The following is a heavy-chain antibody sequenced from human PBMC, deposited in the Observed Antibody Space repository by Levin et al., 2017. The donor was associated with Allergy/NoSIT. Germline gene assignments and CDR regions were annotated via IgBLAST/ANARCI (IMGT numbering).Heavy chain of an antibody. J-gene: IGHJ5*02. Sequence: SQTLSLTCTVSGDSITSKPLYWGWIRQSPGKGLEWIGNTYYSGATSHYNPSLKRRLTISVDTSKTQFYLSLRSVTAADTAVDYCGREMEIQGRGKWFYPWGQGILVTVSS. CDR2: TYYSGAT. V-gene: IGHV4-39*02. CDR3: GREMEIQGRGKWFYP. D-gene: IGHD1-7*01. CDR1: GDSITSKPLY.